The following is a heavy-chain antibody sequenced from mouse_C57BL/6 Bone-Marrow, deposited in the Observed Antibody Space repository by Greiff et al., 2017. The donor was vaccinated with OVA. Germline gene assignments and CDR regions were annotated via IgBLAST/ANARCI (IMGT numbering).Heavy chain of an antibody. CDR1: GYAFSSSW. V-gene: IGHV1-82*01. D-gene: IGHD3-1*01. CDR3: AGGYYYAMDY. Sequence: VQLQQSGPELVKPGASVKISCKASGYAFSSSWMNWVKQRPGKGLEWIGRIYPGDGDTNYNGKFKGKATLTADKPSSTAYMQLSSLTSEDSAVYFCAGGYYYAMDYWGQGTSVTVSS. CDR2: IYPGDGDT. J-gene: IGHJ4*01.